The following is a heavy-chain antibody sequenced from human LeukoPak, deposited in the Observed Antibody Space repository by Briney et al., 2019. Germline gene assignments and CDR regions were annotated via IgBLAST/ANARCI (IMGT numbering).Heavy chain of an antibody. CDR3: AANGYYSIDV. Sequence: SETLSLTCAVSGGSISSTNWWSWVRQPPGKGLEWIGEIFHSGGTNYNPSLKSRISLSVDKSQNKFSLKLNSLTAADTAVYYCAANGYYSIDVWGKGTTVTVSS. D-gene: IGHD2-8*01. CDR2: IFHSGGT. CDR1: GGSISSTNW. V-gene: IGHV4-4*02. J-gene: IGHJ6*03.